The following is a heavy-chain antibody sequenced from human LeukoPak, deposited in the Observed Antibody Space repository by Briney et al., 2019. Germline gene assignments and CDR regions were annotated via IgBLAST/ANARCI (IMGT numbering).Heavy chain of an antibody. J-gene: IGHJ4*02. CDR3: AKLRRYYYDSTGYSDY. Sequence: GGSLRLSCAASGLTFSDYAMSWVRQAPGKGLEWVSSVSSSAGSTSYADSVKGRFTISRDNSKNTLYLQMKSLRAEDTAVYFCAKLRRYYYDSTGYSDYWGQGTLVTVSS. V-gene: IGHV3-23*01. CDR2: VSSSAGST. CDR1: GLTFSDYA. D-gene: IGHD3-22*01.